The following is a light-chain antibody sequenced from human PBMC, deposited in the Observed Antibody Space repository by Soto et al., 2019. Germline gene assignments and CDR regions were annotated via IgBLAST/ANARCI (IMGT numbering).Light chain of an antibody. CDR3: QQSYSAPRT. Sequence: DIPMTQSPSSLSASVGDRVTITCRASQSISIYLNWYQQKPGKAPKFLISAASSLQSGVPSRFSGSGSGTDFSLTISSLQPEDFATFYCQQSYSAPRTFGQGTKVEIK. V-gene: IGKV1-39*01. CDR2: AAS. CDR1: QSISIY. J-gene: IGKJ1*01.